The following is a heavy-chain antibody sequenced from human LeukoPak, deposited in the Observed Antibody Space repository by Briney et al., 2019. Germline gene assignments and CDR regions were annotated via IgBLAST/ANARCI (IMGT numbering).Heavy chain of an antibody. V-gene: IGHV3-21*01. J-gene: IGHJ4*02. CDR1: GFTFSSYS. D-gene: IGHD6-13*01. CDR2: ISSSSSYI. CDR3: ARDLTGSSWIDY. Sequence: PGGSLRLSCAASGFTFSSYSMNWVRQAPGKGLEWLSSISSSSSYIYYADSVKGRFTISRDNAKNSLYLQMNSLRAEDTAVYYCARDLTGSSWIDYWGQGTLVTVSS.